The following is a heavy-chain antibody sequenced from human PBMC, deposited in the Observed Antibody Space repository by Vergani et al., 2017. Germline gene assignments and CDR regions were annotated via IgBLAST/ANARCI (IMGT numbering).Heavy chain of an antibody. CDR3: AKHFTGWGIDY. V-gene: IGHV3-74*01. J-gene: IGHJ4*02. CDR2: MNGDGDTI. Sequence: EVELVESGGGLVQPGGSLRLSCAASGFTFNEYWMHWARQVPGKGLVWVSGMNGDGDTISYADSVKGRCTLSRDFSKNTLYLQMNSLRTDDTATYYCAKHFTGWGIDYWGQGTQVIVS. CDR1: GFTFNEYW. D-gene: IGHD3-16*01.